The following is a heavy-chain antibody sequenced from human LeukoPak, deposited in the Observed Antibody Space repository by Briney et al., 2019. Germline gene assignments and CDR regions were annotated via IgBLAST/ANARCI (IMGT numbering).Heavy chain of an antibody. Sequence: ASVKVSCKASGYTFTSYYMHWARQAPGQGLEWMGIINPSGGSTSYAQKFQGRVTMTRDTSTSTVYMELSSLRSEGTAVYYCAAHEAIFGVVEYYFDYWGQGTLVTVSS. CDR2: INPSGGST. CDR1: GYTFTSYY. D-gene: IGHD3-3*01. V-gene: IGHV1-46*01. CDR3: AAHEAIFGVVEYYFDY. J-gene: IGHJ4*02.